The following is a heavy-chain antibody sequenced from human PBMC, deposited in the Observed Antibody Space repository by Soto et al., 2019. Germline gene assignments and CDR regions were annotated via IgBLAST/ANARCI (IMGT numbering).Heavy chain of an antibody. Sequence: GGSLRLSCAASGFTFSDYRMNWVRQAPGKGLEWVSSISGSSTYIYYGDSVKGRFTTSRDNARNSLYLQMNSLRVEDTAVYYCARTVRQQLATDAFDIWGQGTMVTVSS. CDR1: GFTFSDYR. CDR2: ISGSSTYI. CDR3: ARTVRQQLATDAFDI. D-gene: IGHD6-13*01. J-gene: IGHJ3*02. V-gene: IGHV3-21*04.